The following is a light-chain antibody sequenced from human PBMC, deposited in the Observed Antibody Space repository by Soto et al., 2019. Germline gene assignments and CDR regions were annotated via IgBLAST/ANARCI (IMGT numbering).Light chain of an antibody. Sequence: IVMTQYPANLSLSPGERATLSCRASQSVSGSLGWYQQKPGQAPRLMIYDASVRATGIPARFSGSGSGTDFTLTIRSLEPEDFAVYYCQEGTYWPAFGGGTKVDI. V-gene: IGKV3-11*01. J-gene: IGKJ4*01. CDR2: DAS. CDR3: QEGTYWPA. CDR1: QSVSGS.